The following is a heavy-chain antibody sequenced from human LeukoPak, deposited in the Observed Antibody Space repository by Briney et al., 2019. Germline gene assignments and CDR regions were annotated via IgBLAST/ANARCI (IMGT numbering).Heavy chain of an antibody. CDR3: ARIEYSSSAGDWFDP. V-gene: IGHV1-2*02. CDR1: GYTFTGYY. Sequence: VASVKVSCKASGYTFTGYYMHWVRQAPGQGLEWMGWINPNSGGTNYAQKFQGRVTMTRDTSISTAYMELSRLRSDDTAVYYCARIEYSSSAGDWFDPWGQGTLVTVSS. D-gene: IGHD6-6*01. J-gene: IGHJ5*02. CDR2: INPNSGGT.